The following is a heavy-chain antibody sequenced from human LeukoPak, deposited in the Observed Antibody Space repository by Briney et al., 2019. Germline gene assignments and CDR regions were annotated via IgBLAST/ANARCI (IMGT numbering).Heavy chain of an antibody. D-gene: IGHD2-15*01. CDR3: ARAGYCSGGSCHTGAFDI. CDR2: ISPYNYNA. J-gene: IGHJ3*02. V-gene: IGHV1-18*01. Sequence: VSVTVSCKASGYTFTSYGITWVRQAPGQGLEWMGWISPYNYNANYAQTLQGRVTMTTDTSTSTAYMELTSLRSDDTAVYYCARAGYCSGGSCHTGAFDIWGQGTMVT. CDR1: GYTFTSYG.